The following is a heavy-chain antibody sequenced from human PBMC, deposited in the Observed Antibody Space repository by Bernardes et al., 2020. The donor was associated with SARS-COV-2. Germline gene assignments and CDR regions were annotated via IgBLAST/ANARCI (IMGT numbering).Heavy chain of an antibody. CDR1: GDSINSASYR. Sequence: SETLSLTCSVSGDSINSASYRWGWIRQAPGKGLEWIGSLSYGGNTYYTPSLRSRVTMSADTSNTQRITALGVNLSLKLRSVTVGDTAVYYCARRQSGDSYYFDYWGQGTLVTFSS. J-gene: IGHJ4*02. D-gene: IGHD3-10*01. CDR2: LSYGGNT. V-gene: IGHV4-39*01. CDR3: ARRQSGDSYYFDY.